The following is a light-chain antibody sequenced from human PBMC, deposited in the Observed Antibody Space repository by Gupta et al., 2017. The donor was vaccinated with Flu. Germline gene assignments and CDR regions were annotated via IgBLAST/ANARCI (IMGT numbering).Light chain of an antibody. CDR2: EVI. J-gene: IGLJ3*02. V-gene: IGLV2-14*01. CDR1: SSNVGGYNY. Sequence: QSALTQPASVSGSPGQSITISCTGTSSNVGGYNYVSWYQHHPGKAPKRMRYEVINRPSGVSNRVSGSKSGNTASLTISGLQAEDEADDYCSSYTSSNSVEFGGGTKLTVL. CDR3: SSYTSSNSVE.